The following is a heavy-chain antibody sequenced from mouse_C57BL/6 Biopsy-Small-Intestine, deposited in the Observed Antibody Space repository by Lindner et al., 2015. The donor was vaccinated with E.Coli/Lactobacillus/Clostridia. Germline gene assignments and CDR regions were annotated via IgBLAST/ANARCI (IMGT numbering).Heavy chain of an antibody. CDR2: INPGSGCI. Sequence: VQLQESGAELVRPGTSVKVSCKASGYAFTNYLIEWVKQRPGQGLEWIGVINPGSGCINYNERFKDKAILTADKSSTTAYMQLSSLTSEDSAVYFCARSEGYDAGGHGYWGQGTTLTVSS. V-gene: IGHV1-54*02. J-gene: IGHJ2*01. D-gene: IGHD2-2*01. CDR1: GYAFTNYL. CDR3: ARSEGYDAGGHGY.